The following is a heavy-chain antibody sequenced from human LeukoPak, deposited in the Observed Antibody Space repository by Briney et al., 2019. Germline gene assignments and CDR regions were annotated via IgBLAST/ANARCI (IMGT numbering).Heavy chain of an antibody. V-gene: IGHV3-9*01. Sequence: PGRSLRLSCAASGFTFDDYAMHWVRQAPGKGLEWVSGISWNSGSIGYADSVKGRFTIPRDNAKNSLYLQMNSLRAEDTALYYCAKDVADSSGYGLDYWGQGTLVTVSS. CDR3: AKDVADSSGYGLDY. J-gene: IGHJ4*02. CDR1: GFTFDDYA. D-gene: IGHD3-22*01. CDR2: ISWNSGSI.